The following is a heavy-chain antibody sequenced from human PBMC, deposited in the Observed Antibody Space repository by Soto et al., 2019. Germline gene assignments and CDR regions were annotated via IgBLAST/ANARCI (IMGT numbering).Heavy chain of an antibody. CDR2: ISSSSSYI. CDR1: GFTFSSYS. Sequence: EVQLVESGGGLVKPGGSLRLSCAASGFTFSSYSMNWVRQAPGKGLEWVSSISSSSSYIYYADSVKGRFTISRDNAKNSRYLQMNSLRAEDTAVYYCARPSGSEEVDYWGQGTLVTVSS. J-gene: IGHJ4*02. D-gene: IGHD1-26*01. V-gene: IGHV3-21*01. CDR3: ARPSGSEEVDY.